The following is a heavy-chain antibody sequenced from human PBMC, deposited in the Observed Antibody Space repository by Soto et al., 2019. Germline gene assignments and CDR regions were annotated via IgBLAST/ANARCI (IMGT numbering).Heavy chain of an antibody. CDR1: GGSFSDYY. Sequence: AESLTLSCAVYGGSFSDYYWSWIRQPPGKGLEWIAEINHRVSTNCTPSLKGGVTIAVDTSKNQFSQKLSSVTAANTAVYCGAIGGRYDYVWGSYRSDFDYWGQGTLVTVSS. J-gene: IGHJ4*02. CDR2: INHRVST. CDR3: AIGGRYDYVWGSYRSDFDY. V-gene: IGHV4-34*01. D-gene: IGHD3-16*02.